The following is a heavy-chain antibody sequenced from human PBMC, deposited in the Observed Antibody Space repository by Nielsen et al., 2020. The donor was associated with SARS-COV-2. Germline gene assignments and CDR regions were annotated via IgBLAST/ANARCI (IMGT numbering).Heavy chain of an antibody. V-gene: IGHV3-48*01. Sequence: GESLKISCAASGFTFSSYSMNWVRQAPGKGLEWVSYISSSSSTIYYADSVKGRFTISRDNSKNTLYLQMNSLRAEDTAVYYCAKETGYSSGWFSYWGQGTLVTVSS. CDR1: GFTFSSYS. J-gene: IGHJ4*02. CDR3: AKETGYSSGWFSY. D-gene: IGHD6-19*01. CDR2: ISSSSSTI.